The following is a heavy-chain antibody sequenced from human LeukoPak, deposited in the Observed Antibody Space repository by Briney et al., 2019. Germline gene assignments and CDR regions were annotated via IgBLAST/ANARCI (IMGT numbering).Heavy chain of an antibody. CDR2: IYHSGST. Sequence: PSGTLSLTCAVSGGSISSSNWWSWVRQPPGKGLEWIGEIYHSGSTNYNPSLKSRVTISVDKSKNQFSLKLSSVTAADTAVYYCARTGVVDAQEGVYYFDYWGQGTLVTVSS. CDR1: GGSISSSNW. V-gene: IGHV4-4*02. J-gene: IGHJ4*02. CDR3: ARTGVVDAQEGVYYFDY. D-gene: IGHD2-15*01.